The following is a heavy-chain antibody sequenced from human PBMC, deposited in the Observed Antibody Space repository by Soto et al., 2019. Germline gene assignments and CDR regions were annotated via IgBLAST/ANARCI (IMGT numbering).Heavy chain of an antibody. D-gene: IGHD3-9*01. Sequence: PGGSLRLSCAASGFTFSSYAMSWVRQAPGKGLEWVSAISVSGGSTYYADSVKGRFTISRDNSKNTLYLQMNSLRAEDTAVYYCAKSYYDILTGYCDYWGQGTLVTVSS. CDR2: ISVSGGST. J-gene: IGHJ4*02. CDR3: AKSYYDILTGYCDY. V-gene: IGHV3-23*01. CDR1: GFTFSSYA.